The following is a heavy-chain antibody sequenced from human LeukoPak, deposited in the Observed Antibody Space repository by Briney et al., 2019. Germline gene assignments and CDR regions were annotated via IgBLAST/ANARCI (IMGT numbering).Heavy chain of an antibody. CDR3: VRRDSSGWFTV. D-gene: IGHD6-19*01. V-gene: IGHV5-51*01. CDR1: GYSFTSYW. J-gene: IGHJ4*02. CDR2: IYPSDSDT. Sequence: GESLKISCKGSGYSFTSYWIGWVRQMPEKGLEWMGIIYPSDSDTRYSPSFQGQVTISADKSISIAYLQWSSLKASDTAMYYCVRRDSSGWFTVWGQGTLVTVSS.